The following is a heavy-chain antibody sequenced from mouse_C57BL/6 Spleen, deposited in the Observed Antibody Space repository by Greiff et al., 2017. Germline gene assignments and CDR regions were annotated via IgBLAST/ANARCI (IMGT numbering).Heavy chain of an antibody. Sequence: EVKVVESEGGLVQPGSSMKLSCTASGFTFSDYYMAWVRQVPEKGLEWVANINYDGSSTYYLDSLKSRFIISRDNAKNILYLQMSSLKSEDTATYYCARDHYYGSCFDYWGQGTTLTVSS. CDR2: INYDGSST. CDR3: ARDHYYGSCFDY. J-gene: IGHJ2*01. CDR1: GFTFSDYY. V-gene: IGHV5-16*01. D-gene: IGHD1-1*01.